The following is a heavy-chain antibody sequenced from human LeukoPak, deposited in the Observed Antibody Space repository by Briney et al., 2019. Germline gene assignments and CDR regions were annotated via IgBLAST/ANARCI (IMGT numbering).Heavy chain of an antibody. CDR3: ARDESGTRKVDY. CDR1: GGSISSSSYY. D-gene: IGHD1-26*01. J-gene: IGHJ4*02. CDR2: IYYSGST. V-gene: IGHV4-39*02. Sequence: SETLSLTCTVSGGSISSSSYYWGWIRQPPGTGLEWIGSIYYSGSTYYNPSLKSRVTISVDTSKNQFSLKLSSVTAADTAVYYCARDESGTRKVDYWGQGTLVTVSS.